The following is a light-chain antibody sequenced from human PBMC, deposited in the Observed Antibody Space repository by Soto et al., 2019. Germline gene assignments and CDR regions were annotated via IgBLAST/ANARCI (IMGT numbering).Light chain of an antibody. Sequence: EIVMTQSPATLSVSTGERATRSCRACQSVNDYLAWYQQKAGQAPRLLIXGAXTRASGIPARFSGTGSGTEFTLTISSMEPEDFAVYYCQQYGSSPRTFGQGTKVDIK. CDR1: QSVNDY. CDR2: GAX. V-gene: IGKV3-15*01. CDR3: QQYGSSPRT. J-gene: IGKJ1*01.